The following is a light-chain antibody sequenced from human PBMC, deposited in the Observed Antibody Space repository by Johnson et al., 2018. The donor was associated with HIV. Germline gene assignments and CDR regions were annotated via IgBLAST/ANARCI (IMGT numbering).Light chain of an antibody. J-gene: IGLJ1*01. Sequence: QSVLTQPPSVSAAPGQKVAISCSGSSSNIGNNYVSWYQQLPGTAPKLLIYENDKRPSGIPDRFSGSKSGMSATLAITGLQTGDEADYYCGTWDSSLSAEVFGTGTKVTVL. CDR3: GTWDSSLSAEV. CDR2: END. V-gene: IGLV1-51*02. CDR1: SSNIGNNY.